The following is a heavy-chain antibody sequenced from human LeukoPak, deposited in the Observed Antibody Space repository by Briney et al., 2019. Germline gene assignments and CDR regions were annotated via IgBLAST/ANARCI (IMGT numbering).Heavy chain of an antibody. CDR2: IKQDGSEK. Sequence: RPGGSLRLSCAASGFTFSSYWMSWVRQAPGKGLEWVANIKQDGSEKYYVDSVKGRFTISRDNAKNSLYLQMNSLRAEDTAVYYCARDEFYVHRYFDWLGGYYYYMDVWGKGTTVTISS. CDR3: ARDEFYVHRYFDWLGGYYYYMDV. CDR1: GFTFSSYW. D-gene: IGHD3-9*01. V-gene: IGHV3-7*01. J-gene: IGHJ6*03.